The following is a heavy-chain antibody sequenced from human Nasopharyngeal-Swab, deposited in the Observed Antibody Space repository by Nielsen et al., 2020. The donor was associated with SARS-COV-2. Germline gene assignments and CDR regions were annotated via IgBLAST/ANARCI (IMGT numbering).Heavy chain of an antibody. J-gene: IGHJ5*02. CDR2: TLSNDEK. Sequence: RQCPGKGLEWLAVTLSNDEKSYSASLKSRLTNSKETSKSQVVLTMANMVPVDTATYYCARLGCTSISCHIDPWGQGTLVTVSS. V-gene: IGHV2-26*01. D-gene: IGHD2-2*01. CDR3: ARLGCTSISCHIDP.